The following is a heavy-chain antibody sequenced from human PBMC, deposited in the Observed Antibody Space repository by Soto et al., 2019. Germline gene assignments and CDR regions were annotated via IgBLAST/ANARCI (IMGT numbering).Heavy chain of an antibody. J-gene: IGHJ6*02. CDR1: GFTVSTTN. CDR3: ARDSPYDYGTGSYLYGMDV. D-gene: IGHD3-10*01. CDR2: IYTGGNT. V-gene: IGHV3-66*01. Sequence: EVQLVESGGGLVQPGGFLRLSCAASGFTVSTTNTIWVRQAPGTGLEWVSVIYTGGNTYFADSVRGRFTISRDNSKNTLYLQMNTLRAEDTAVYYCARDSPYDYGTGSYLYGMDVWGQGTTVTVSS.